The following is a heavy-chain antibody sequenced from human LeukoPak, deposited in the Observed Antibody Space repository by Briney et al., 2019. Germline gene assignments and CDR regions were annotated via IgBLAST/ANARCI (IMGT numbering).Heavy chain of an antibody. CDR1: GFTFDDYA. CDR2: ISWDSGSI. Sequence: GGSLRLSCAASGFTFDDYAMHWVRQAPGKGLEWVSGISWDSGSIVYADSVKGRFTISRDNAKNSLYLEMNSLRVEDTAFYYCAKDTHHIAAAGPLDYWGQGTLVTVSS. J-gene: IGHJ4*02. D-gene: IGHD6-13*01. CDR3: AKDTHHIAAAGPLDY. V-gene: IGHV3-9*01.